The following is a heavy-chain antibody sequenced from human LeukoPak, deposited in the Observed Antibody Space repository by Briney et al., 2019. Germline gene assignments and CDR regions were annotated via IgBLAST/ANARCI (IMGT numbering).Heavy chain of an antibody. D-gene: IGHD3-22*01. J-gene: IGHJ6*03. CDR3: ARVLVTMIVVVNLYYYYYYMDV. CDR1: GYTFTDYY. Sequence: ASVKVSCKAYGYTFTDYYIHWVRQAPGQGLEWMGWINPNSGGTNYAQKFQGRVTMTRDMSISTAYMDLSLRSEDTAVYYCARVLVTMIVVVNLYYYYYYMDVWGKGTTVTISS. V-gene: IGHV1-2*02. CDR2: INPNSGGT.